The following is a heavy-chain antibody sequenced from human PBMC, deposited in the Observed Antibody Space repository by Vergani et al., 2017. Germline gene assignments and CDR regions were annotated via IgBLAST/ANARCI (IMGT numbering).Heavy chain of an antibody. V-gene: IGHV4-39*01. CDR2: IYYSGST. CDR3: ARRTTMVLGVLELARYYFDY. D-gene: IGHD3-10*01. J-gene: IGHJ4*02. CDR1: GGSISSSSYY. Sequence: QLQLQESGPGLVKPSETLSLTCTVSGGSISSSSYYWGWIRQPPGKGLEWIGSIYYSGSTYYNPSLKSRVTISVDTSKNQFSLKLSSVTAADTAVYYCARRTTMVLGVLELARYYFDYWGQGTLVTVSS.